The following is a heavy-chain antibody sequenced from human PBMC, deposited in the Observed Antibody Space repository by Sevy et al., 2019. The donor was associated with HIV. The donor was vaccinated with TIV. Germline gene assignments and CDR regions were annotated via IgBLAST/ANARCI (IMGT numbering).Heavy chain of an antibody. D-gene: IGHD6-13*01. Sequence: GGSLRLSCAASGFTFSSYAMSWVRQAPGKGLEWVSYISSSGSTIYYADSVKGRFTISRDNAKNSLYLQMNSLRAEDTAVYYCARGIAAAGTVDYWGQGTLVTVSS. V-gene: IGHV3-48*04. CDR3: ARGIAAAGTVDY. CDR2: ISSSGSTI. J-gene: IGHJ4*02. CDR1: GFTFSSYA.